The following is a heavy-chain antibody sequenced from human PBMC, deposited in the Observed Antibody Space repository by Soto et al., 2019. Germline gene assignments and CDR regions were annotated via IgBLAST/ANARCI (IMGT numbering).Heavy chain of an antibody. V-gene: IGHV4-30-4*01. CDR3: ARLDYGDYYFDY. J-gene: IGHJ4*02. Sequence: ASETLSLTCTVSGGSLSSGNYYWSWIRQPPGKGLEWIGYIYYSGNTYYKPSLKSRVTISVDTSKNQFSLKLSSVTAADTAVYYCARLDYGDYYFDYWGRGTLVTVSS. CDR2: IYYSGNT. CDR1: GGSLSSGNYY. D-gene: IGHD4-17*01.